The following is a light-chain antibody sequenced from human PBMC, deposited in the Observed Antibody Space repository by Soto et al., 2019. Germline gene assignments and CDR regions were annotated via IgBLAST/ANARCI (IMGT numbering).Light chain of an antibody. CDR1: TGAVTSGHY. J-gene: IGLJ2*01. CDR3: LLYYGGVVL. V-gene: IGLV7-46*01. Sequence: QAVVTQEPSLTVSPGGTVTLTCGSSTGAVTSGHYPYWVQQRSGQAPRTLIYDAVNTHSWTPARFSGSLLGGKAALTLSGAQPEDEGDYYCLLYYGGVVLFGGGTKLTVL. CDR2: DAV.